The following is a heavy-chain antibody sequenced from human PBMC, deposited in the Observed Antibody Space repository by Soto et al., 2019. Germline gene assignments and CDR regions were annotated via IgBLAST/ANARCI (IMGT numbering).Heavy chain of an antibody. CDR3: ATDPPEYCSGGSCYGY. CDR1: GYTLTELS. CDR2: FDPEDGET. V-gene: IGHV1-24*01. J-gene: IGHJ4*02. D-gene: IGHD2-15*01. Sequence: ASVKVSCKVSGYTLTELSMHWVRQAPGKGLEWMGGFDPEDGETIYAQKFQGRVTMTEDTSTDTAYMELSSLRSEDTAVYYCATDPPEYCSGGSCYGYWGQGTLVTVSS.